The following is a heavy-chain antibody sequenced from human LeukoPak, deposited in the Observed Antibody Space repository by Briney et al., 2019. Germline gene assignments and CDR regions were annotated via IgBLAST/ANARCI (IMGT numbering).Heavy chain of an antibody. Sequence: PGGSLRLSCAASGFTFSSYWMHWVRQAPGKGLVWVSRINSDGSSTSYADSVKGRFTISRDNAKNTLYLQMNSLRAEDTAVYYCARSETTYYYDSSVYFYYYYGMDVWGQGTTVTVSS. CDR3: ARSETTYYYDSSVYFYYYYGMDV. CDR2: INSDGSST. CDR1: GFTFSSYW. J-gene: IGHJ6*02. D-gene: IGHD3-22*01. V-gene: IGHV3-74*01.